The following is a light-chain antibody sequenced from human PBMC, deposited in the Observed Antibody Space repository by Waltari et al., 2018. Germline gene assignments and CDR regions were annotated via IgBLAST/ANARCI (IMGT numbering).Light chain of an antibody. J-gene: IGKJ4*01. CDR2: DAS. CDR1: QRVRSY. V-gene: IGKV3-11*01. Sequence: EIVLTQSPATLSLSPGERATLPCRASQRVRSYLVWYQQKPGQAPRLLIYDASNRATGIPARFSASGSGTDFTLTISSLEPEDFAVYYCQQGYYWPTFGGGTKVEIK. CDR3: QQGYYWPT.